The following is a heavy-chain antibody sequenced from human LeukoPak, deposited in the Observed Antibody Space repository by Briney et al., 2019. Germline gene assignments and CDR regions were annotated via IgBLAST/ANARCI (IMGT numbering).Heavy chain of an antibody. CDR1: GFSFSSYA. CDR3: AKDRPVDSGGYPDYFAH. J-gene: IGHJ4*02. V-gene: IGHV3-23*01. CDR2: ISSSGRST. D-gene: IGHD3-22*01. Sequence: PGGSLRLSCAASGFSFSSYALSWVRQAPGKGLEWVSAISSSGRSTYYANSVKGRFTISRDNSNNRLSLQMNSPRAEDTAVYYCAKDRPVDSGGYPDYFAHWGQGTLVTVSS.